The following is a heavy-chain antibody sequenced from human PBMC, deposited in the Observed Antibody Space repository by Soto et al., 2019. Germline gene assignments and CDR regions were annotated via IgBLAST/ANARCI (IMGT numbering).Heavy chain of an antibody. J-gene: IGHJ4*02. D-gene: IGHD6-13*01. CDR1: GFTFSSYG. CDR2: ISYDGSNK. CDR3: AKDSGYPWAAAGYSKLLDY. V-gene: IGHV3-30*18. Sequence: QVQLVESGGGVVQPGRSLRLSCAASGFTFSSYGMHWVRQAPGKGLEWVAVISYDGSNKYYADSVKGRFTISRDNSKNTLYLQMTSLRAEDTAVYYCAKDSGYPWAAAGYSKLLDYWGQGTLVTVSS.